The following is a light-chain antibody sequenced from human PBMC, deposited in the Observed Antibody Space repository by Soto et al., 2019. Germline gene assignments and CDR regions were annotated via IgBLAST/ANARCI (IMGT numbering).Light chain of an antibody. V-gene: IGKV3-20*01. CDR3: QQFAASPRT. CDR1: QSIATSQ. CDR2: GAS. J-gene: IGKJ1*01. Sequence: EIVLTQSPGTLSLSPGERATLFCRASQSIATSQLAWYQQKPGQAPRLLIGASTRATGIPDRFSDSGSGTDFTLTISGLEPEDFAVYYCQQFAASPRTFGQGTKVDIK.